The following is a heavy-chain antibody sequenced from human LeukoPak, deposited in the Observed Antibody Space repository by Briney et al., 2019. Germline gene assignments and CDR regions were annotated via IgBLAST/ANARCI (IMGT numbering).Heavy chain of an antibody. CDR2: ISYDGSNK. D-gene: IGHD2-21*02. CDR1: GFTFSSYA. CDR3: ARDTDCWDSYTFDY. Sequence: GGSLRLSCAASGFTFSSYAMHWVRQAPGKGLEWVAVISYDGSNKYYADSVKGRFTISRDNSKNTLYLQMNSLRAEDTAVYYCARDTDCWDSYTFDYWGQGTLVTVSS. J-gene: IGHJ4*02. V-gene: IGHV3-30*04.